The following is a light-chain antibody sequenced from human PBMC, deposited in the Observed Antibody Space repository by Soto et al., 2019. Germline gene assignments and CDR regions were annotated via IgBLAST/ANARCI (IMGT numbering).Light chain of an antibody. CDR3: SARDDKLSGVV. CDR1: SSNIGGNH. J-gene: IGLJ2*01. CDR2: RSD. Sequence: QSVLTQPPSTSGTPGQRVTISCSGSSSNIGGNHVYWYQQFPGMAPKLLMYRSDQRPTGVPDRFSGSKSGTSASLAISGLRSDDEAEYYCSARDDKLSGVVFGGGTKLTVL. V-gene: IGLV1-47*01.